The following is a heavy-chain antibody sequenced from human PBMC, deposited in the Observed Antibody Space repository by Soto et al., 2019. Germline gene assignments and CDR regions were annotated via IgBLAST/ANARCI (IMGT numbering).Heavy chain of an antibody. J-gene: IGHJ6*02. Sequence: GGSLRLSCAASGFTFSSYGMHWVRQAPGKGLEWVAVISYDGSNKYYADSVKGRFTISRDNSKNTLYLQMNSLRAEDTAVYYCAKSGRLYYDFWSGRHGMDVWGQGTTVTVSS. D-gene: IGHD3-3*01. CDR3: AKSGRLYYDFWSGRHGMDV. CDR1: GFTFSSYG. CDR2: ISYDGSNK. V-gene: IGHV3-30*18.